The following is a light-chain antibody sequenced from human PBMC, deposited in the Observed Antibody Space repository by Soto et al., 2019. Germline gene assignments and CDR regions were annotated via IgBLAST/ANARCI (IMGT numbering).Light chain of an antibody. CDR3: QQRSNT. J-gene: IGKJ5*01. V-gene: IGKV3D-20*02. CDR1: QSVSNNY. Sequence: EIVLTQSPGTLSLSPGERATLSCRASQSVSNNYLAWYQQKPGQAPRLLIYGASSRATGIPDRFSGSGSGTDFTLTISSLEPEDFAVYYCQQRSNTFGQGTRLEIK. CDR2: GAS.